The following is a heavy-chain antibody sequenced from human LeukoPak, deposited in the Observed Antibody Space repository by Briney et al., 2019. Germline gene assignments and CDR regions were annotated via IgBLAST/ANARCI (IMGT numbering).Heavy chain of an antibody. J-gene: IGHJ5*01. Sequence: GGSLRLSCAASGFTFITYNVHWVRQAPGKGLEWVAVISYDRRNEYYADSVKGRFTISRDNSQNTLYLQLNSLRTDDTAVYYCAREHISGWFDYWGQGTLVTVSS. CDR3: AREHISGWFDY. D-gene: IGHD6-19*01. CDR1: GFTFITYN. V-gene: IGHV3-30*04. CDR2: ISYDRRNE.